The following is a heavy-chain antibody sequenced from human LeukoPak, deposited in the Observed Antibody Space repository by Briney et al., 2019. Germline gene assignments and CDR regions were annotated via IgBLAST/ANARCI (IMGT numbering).Heavy chain of an antibody. CDR1: GGSISSGSYY. Sequence: PSETLSLTCTVSGGSISSGSYYWSWIRQPAGKGLEWIGRIYTSGSTNYNPSLKSRLTISVDTSKNQFSLKLSSVTAADTAVYYCARAGLLRYMDVWGKGTTVTVSS. J-gene: IGHJ6*03. CDR3: ARAGLLRYMDV. CDR2: IYTSGST. V-gene: IGHV4-61*02.